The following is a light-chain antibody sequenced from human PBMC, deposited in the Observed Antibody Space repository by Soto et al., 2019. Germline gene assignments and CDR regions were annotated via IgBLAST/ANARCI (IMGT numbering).Light chain of an antibody. J-gene: IGKJ4*01. V-gene: IGKV3-11*01. Sequence: EIVLTQSPATLSLSPGDRATLSCRASQSVSSYLAWYQQKPGQAPRLLIYDASNRGTGIPARFSGSGSGTDFTLTITSLEPEDFAVYYCQQRSNWPSTFGGGTTVEIK. CDR2: DAS. CDR1: QSVSSY. CDR3: QQRSNWPST.